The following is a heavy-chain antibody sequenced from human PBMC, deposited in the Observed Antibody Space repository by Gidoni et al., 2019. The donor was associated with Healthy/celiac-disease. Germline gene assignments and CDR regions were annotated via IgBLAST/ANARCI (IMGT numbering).Heavy chain of an antibody. D-gene: IGHD6-13*01. CDR3: ARDMGGGIAASDYYYYYGMDV. Sequence: QVQLVESGGGVVQPGRSLRLSCAASGFTFSSYAMHWVRQAPGKGLEWVAVISYDGSNKYYADSVKGRFTISRDNSKNTLYLQMNSLRAEDTAVYYCARDMGGGIAASDYYYYYGMDVWGQGTTVTVSS. CDR1: GFTFSSYA. J-gene: IGHJ6*02. V-gene: IGHV3-30-3*01. CDR2: ISYDGSNK.